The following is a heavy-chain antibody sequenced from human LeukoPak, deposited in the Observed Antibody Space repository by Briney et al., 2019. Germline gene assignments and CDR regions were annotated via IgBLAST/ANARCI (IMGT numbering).Heavy chain of an antibody. D-gene: IGHD3-22*01. CDR3: ARGKTYYDISKDAFDI. CDR2: IYYSGST. J-gene: IGHJ3*02. CDR1: SGSISSCY. V-gene: IGHV4-59*01. Sequence: SETLSLTCTVSSGSISSCYWSWIRQPPGKGLEWIGYIYYSGSTNYNPSLKSRVTISVDTSKNQFSLKLSSVTAADTAVYYCARGKTYYDISKDAFDIWGQGTMVTVSS.